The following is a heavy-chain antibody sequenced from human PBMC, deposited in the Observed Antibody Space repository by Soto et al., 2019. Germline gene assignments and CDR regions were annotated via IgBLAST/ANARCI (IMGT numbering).Heavy chain of an antibody. V-gene: IGHV3-30*04. CDR1: GFSFSNYA. D-gene: IGHD3-10*01. J-gene: IGHJ4*02. CDR2: ISFDGWIE. Sequence: QVHLVESGGGVVQPGKSLRLSCAASGFSFSNYAFHWVRQAPGKGLGWVALISFDGWIEYYGDSVKGRFTTSRDNSKNTLYLQMNSLGPEDTALYYCARDLRGYNYGPLDYWGQGTLVTVSS. CDR3: ARDLRGYNYGPLDY.